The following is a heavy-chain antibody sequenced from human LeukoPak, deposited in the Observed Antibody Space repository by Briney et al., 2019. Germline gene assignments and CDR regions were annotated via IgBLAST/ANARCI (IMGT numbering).Heavy chain of an antibody. D-gene: IGHD5-24*01. CDR3: ARDRAVEMATAYFDY. J-gene: IGHJ4*02. V-gene: IGHV3-33*08. CDR2: IWYDGSNK. Sequence: GGSLRLSCAASGFTFSSYAMSWVRQAPGKGLEWVAVIWYDGSNKYYADSVKGRFTISRDNSKNTLYLQMNSLRAEDTAVYYCARDRAVEMATAYFDYWGQGTLVTVSS. CDR1: GFTFSSYA.